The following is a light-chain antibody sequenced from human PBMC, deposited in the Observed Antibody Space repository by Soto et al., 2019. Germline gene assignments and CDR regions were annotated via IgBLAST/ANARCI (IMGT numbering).Light chain of an antibody. CDR3: SSYTSSTKV. CDR2: EVT. V-gene: IGLV2-14*01. CDR1: SSDVGGYKY. J-gene: IGLJ2*01. Sequence: QLVLTQPASVSGSPGQSITISCTGTSSDVGGYKYVSWYQQHPGKAPKLMIYEVTNRPSGVSNRFSGSKSGNTASLTISGLQAEDEADYYCSSYTSSTKVFGGGTQLTVL.